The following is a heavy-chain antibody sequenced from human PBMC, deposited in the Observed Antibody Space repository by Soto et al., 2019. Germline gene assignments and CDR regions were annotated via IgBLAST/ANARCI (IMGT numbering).Heavy chain of an antibody. CDR1: GGTFSSYA. Sequence: SVKVSCKASGGTFSSYAISWVRQAPGQGLEWMGGIIPIFGTANYAQKLQGRVTITADESTSTAYMELSSLRSEDTAVYYCASAIVGATEFDYWGQGTLVTVSS. J-gene: IGHJ4*02. V-gene: IGHV1-69*13. D-gene: IGHD1-26*01. CDR3: ASAIVGATEFDY. CDR2: IIPIFGTA.